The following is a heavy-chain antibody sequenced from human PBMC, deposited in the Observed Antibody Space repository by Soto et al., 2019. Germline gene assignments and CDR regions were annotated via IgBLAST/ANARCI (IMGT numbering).Heavy chain of an antibody. J-gene: IGHJ5*02. Sequence: SETLSLTCTASGGAFSSDDFFWTWIRQSPGRGLEWLVNLRHDRTAYPNPSIRSRFSVSVDAPDGRFPLKLISVTAADTAVYFCARRLRDTATHFYNWFDPWGPGTLVTVSS. CDR2: LRHDRTA. V-gene: IGHV4-30-4*01. D-gene: IGHD2-21*01. CDR1: GGAFSSDDFF. CDR3: ARRLRDTATHFYNWFDP.